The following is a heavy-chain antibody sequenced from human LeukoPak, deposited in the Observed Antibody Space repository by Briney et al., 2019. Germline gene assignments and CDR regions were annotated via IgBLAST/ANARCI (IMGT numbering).Heavy chain of an antibody. D-gene: IGHD3-9*01. V-gene: IGHV3-30*04. CDR3: ARSPRYFDWFFDY. Sequence: PGRSLRLSCAASGFTFSSYAMHWVRQAPGKGLEWVAVISYDGSNKYYADSVKGRFTISRDNSMNTLYLQMNSLRAEDTAVYYCARSPRYFDWFFDYWGQGTLVTVSS. CDR2: ISYDGSNK. CDR1: GFTFSSYA. J-gene: IGHJ4*02.